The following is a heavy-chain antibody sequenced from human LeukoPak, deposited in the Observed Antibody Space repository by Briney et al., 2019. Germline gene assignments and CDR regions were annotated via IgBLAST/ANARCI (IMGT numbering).Heavy chain of an antibody. J-gene: IGHJ2*01. D-gene: IGHD2-15*01. Sequence: SETLSLTCTVSGGSISSYYWSWIRQPAGKGLEWIGRIYTSGSTNYNPSLKSRVTMSVDTSKNQFSLKLSSVTAADTAVYYCARAPLGYCSGGSCYSRGGWYFDLWGRGTLVTVSS. CDR1: GGSISSYY. V-gene: IGHV4-4*07. CDR2: IYTSGST. CDR3: ARAPLGYCSGGSCYSRGGWYFDL.